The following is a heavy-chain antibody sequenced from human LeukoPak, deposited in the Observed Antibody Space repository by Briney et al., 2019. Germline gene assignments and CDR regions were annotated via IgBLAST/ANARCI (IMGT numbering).Heavy chain of an antibody. Sequence: GESLKISCKGSGYSFTSYWIGWVRQVPGKGLEWMGIIWPDDSDKRYSPSFQGQVTISADKSISTAYLQWSSLKASDTAMCYCARQGKDGYRVVDYWGQGTLVTVSS. J-gene: IGHJ4*02. V-gene: IGHV5-51*01. CDR1: GYSFTSYW. D-gene: IGHD5-24*01. CDR3: ARQGKDGYRVVDY. CDR2: IWPDDSDK.